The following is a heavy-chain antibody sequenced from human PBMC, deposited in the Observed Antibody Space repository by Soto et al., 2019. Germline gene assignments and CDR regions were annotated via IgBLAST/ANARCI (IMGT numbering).Heavy chain of an antibody. Sequence: SETLSLTCTVSGVSISSGNSHWNWIRQHPGRGLEWIGSIYSSGNTYYSPALMSRLLISTDTSKNRLSLTLTFVTAADTAVYYCARVYSNYNNYYFPGWFDPWGRGTLVTVSS. J-gene: IGHJ5*02. CDR3: ARVYSNYNNYYFPGWFDP. CDR2: IYSSGNT. D-gene: IGHD3-10*01. V-gene: IGHV4-31*03. CDR1: GVSISSGNSH.